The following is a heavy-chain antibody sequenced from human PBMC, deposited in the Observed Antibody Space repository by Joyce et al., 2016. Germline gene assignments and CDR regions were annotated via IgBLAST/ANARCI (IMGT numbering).Heavy chain of an antibody. CDR3: ARRMTDAFDY. J-gene: IGHJ4*02. Sequence: EVQLVQSGAEVKKPGESLKISCQASGYSFTNFRIVWVRQMPGKGLEWMGIISPSDSDTKYSPSFQGQGTISADKSISTAYLQWSSLKASDTAMYYCARRMTDAFDYWGQGTLVTVSS. V-gene: IGHV5-51*01. CDR1: GYSFTNFR. CDR2: ISPSDSDT.